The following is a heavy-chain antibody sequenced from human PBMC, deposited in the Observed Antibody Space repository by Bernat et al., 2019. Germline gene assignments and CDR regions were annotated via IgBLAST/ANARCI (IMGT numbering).Heavy chain of an antibody. CDR3: ARDGRRMVRGVYFDY. Sequence: QVQLQESGPGLVKPSQTLSLTCTVSGGSISSGGYYCSWIRQHPGKGLEWIGYIYYSGSTYYNPSLKSRVTISVDTSKNQFSLKLSSVTAVDTAVYYCARDGRRMVRGVYFDYWGQGTLVTVSS. J-gene: IGHJ4*02. CDR1: GGSISSGGYY. CDR2: IYYSGST. D-gene: IGHD3-10*01. V-gene: IGHV4-31*03.